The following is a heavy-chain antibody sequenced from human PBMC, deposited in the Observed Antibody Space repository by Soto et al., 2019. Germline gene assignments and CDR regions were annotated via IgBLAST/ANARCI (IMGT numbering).Heavy chain of an antibody. V-gene: IGHV4-59*01. D-gene: IGHD1-26*01. Sequence: QVQLQESGPGLVKPSETLSLTCTVSGGSISSYYWSWIRQPPGKGLEWIGYIYYSGSTNYNPSLTTRVTISVDTSKNQSALKLSSVTAADTAVYYCARDGDVGATTWFDPWGQGTLVTVSS. CDR2: IYYSGST. CDR1: GGSISSYY. J-gene: IGHJ5*02. CDR3: ARDGDVGATTWFDP.